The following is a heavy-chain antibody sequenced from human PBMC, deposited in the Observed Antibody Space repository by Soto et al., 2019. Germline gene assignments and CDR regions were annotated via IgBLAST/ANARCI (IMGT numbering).Heavy chain of an antibody. CDR2: ISYDGSNK. Sequence: QVQLVESGGGVVQPGRSLRLSCAASGFTFSSYGMHWVRQAPGKGLEWVAVISYDGSNKYYADFVKGRFTISRDNSKNTLYLQMNSLRAEDTAVYYCAKDGIVGATEVDYWGQGTLVTVSS. CDR1: GFTFSSYG. J-gene: IGHJ4*02. CDR3: AKDGIVGATEVDY. V-gene: IGHV3-30*18. D-gene: IGHD1-26*01.